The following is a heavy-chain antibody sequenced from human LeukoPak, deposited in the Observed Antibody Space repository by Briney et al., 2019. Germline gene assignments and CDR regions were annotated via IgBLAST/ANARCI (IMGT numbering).Heavy chain of an antibody. D-gene: IGHD6-19*01. CDR1: RFTFDDYA. CDR2: ISWNSGNI. CDR3: ARDRSSGWYRELLDY. V-gene: IGHV3-9*01. J-gene: IGHJ4*02. Sequence: GGSLRLSCAASRFTFDDYAMHWVRQAPGKGLEWVSGISWNSGNIGYADSVKGRLTISRDNAKNSLYLQMNSLRAEDTAVYYCARDRSSGWYRELLDYWGQGTLVTVSS.